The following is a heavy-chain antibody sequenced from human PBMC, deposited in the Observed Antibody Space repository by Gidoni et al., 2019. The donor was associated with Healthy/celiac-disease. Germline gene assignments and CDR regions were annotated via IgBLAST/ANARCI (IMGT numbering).Heavy chain of an antibody. CDR1: GGTFSSYA. CDR3: AGGIEMATMDYYYYYLDV. V-gene: IGHV1-69*06. CDR2: IILSLVTA. D-gene: IGHD5-12*01. Sequence: QVQLVQSGAEVKKPGSSVQVSCKASGGTFSSYAISWVRQAPGTGLEWMGGIILSLVTANYLNKFQGRVTITRDKSTRTAYMELRSLRSEDQAVYYWAGGIEMATMDYYYYYLDVWGKGTTVTVSS. J-gene: IGHJ6*03.